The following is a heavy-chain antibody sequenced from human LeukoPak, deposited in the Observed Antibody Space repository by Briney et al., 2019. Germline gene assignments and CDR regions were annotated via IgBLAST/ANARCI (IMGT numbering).Heavy chain of an antibody. CDR1: GGTFSSYA. CDR2: IIPIFGTA. V-gene: IGHV1-69*06. Sequence: GASVKVSCKASGGTFSSYAISWVRQAPGQGLEWMGGIIPIFGTANYAQKFQGRVTITADKSTSTAYMELSSLRSEDTAVYYCARDRARGYSYGLWGQGTLVTVSS. CDR3: ARDRARGYSYGL. D-gene: IGHD5-18*01. J-gene: IGHJ4*02.